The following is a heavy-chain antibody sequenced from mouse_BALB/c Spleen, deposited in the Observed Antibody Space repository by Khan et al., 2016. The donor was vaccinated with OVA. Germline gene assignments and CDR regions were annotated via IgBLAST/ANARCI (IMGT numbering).Heavy chain of an antibody. D-gene: IGHD1-1*01. Sequence: QIQLVQSGAELVKPGASVKLSCKASGYTFTSYDINWVRQRPEQGLEWIGWMFPGDGSTKYNENFKGKATLPTDKSSSTASMQLSRLTSEDSGAYCCASGGNGGFAYWGQGTLVTVSA. J-gene: IGHJ3*01. CDR1: GYTFTSYD. V-gene: IGHV1S56*01. CDR2: MFPGDGST. CDR3: ASGGNGGFAY.